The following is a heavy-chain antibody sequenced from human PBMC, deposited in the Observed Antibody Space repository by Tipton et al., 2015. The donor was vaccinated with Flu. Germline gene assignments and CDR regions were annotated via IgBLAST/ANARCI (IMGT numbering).Heavy chain of an antibody. V-gene: IGHV3-23*01. J-gene: IGHJ1*01. D-gene: IGHD3-22*01. CDR3: AKVVVSSSGYYRQYFQH. CDR2: ISGSGGTT. Sequence: SLRLSCAASGFSFNSYAMSWVRQAPGKGLEWVSGISGSGGTTDYADSVKGRFTISRDNSKNTLYLQMNSLRAEDTAVYYCAKVVVSSSGYYRQYFQHWGKGALVAVSS. CDR1: GFSFNSYA.